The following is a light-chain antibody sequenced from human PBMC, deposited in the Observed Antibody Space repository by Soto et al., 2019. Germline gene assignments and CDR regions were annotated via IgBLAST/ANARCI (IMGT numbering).Light chain of an antibody. V-gene: IGKV1-27*01. Sequence: DIQMTQSPSALSASVGDRVTITCRASQGISNYLAWYQQKPGKVPKLLIFAASTLQSGVPSRFSGSGSGTDLTLAISSLQPEDVATYYCQKYNSACTFGQGTKVEIK. CDR2: AAS. CDR3: QKYNSACT. J-gene: IGKJ1*01. CDR1: QGISNY.